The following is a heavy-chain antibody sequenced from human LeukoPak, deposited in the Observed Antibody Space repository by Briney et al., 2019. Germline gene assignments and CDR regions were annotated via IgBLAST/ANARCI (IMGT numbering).Heavy chain of an antibody. Sequence: SETLSLTCTVSGGSISSSAYHWSWIRQPPGKGLEWIGEINHSGSTNYNPSLKSRVTISVDTSKNQFSLKLSSVTAADTAVYYCARDGNSSSFDIWGQGTMVTVSS. CDR2: INHSGST. D-gene: IGHD6-6*01. CDR3: ARDGNSSSFDI. CDR1: GGSISSSAYH. J-gene: IGHJ3*02. V-gene: IGHV4-39*07.